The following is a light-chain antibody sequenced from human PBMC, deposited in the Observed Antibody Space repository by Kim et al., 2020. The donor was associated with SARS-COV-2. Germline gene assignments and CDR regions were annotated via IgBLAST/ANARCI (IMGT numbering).Light chain of an antibody. V-gene: IGLV3-19*01. CDR1: DLRAYY. CDR3: KSRDSSGNLLV. CDR2: GKN. Sequence: LGHTVMITRQGDDLRAYYASWYQQKPGPAPVLVIFGKNNRPSGIPDRFSGSSSGNSASFTITGAQAEDEADYYCKSRDSSGNLLVFGEGNKVTVL. J-gene: IGLJ2*01.